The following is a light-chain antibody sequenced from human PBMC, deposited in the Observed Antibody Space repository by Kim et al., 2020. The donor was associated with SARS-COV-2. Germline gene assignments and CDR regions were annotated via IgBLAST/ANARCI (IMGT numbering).Light chain of an antibody. Sequence: ELTQPPSASGTPGQRVTIFCSGSDSNIGGNTVNWYQHLPGTAPKLLIYLNNQRPSGVPDRFSGSKSGTSASLAISGLQSEDEADYYCAAWDVSLNGVVFGGGTQLTVL. CDR3: AAWDVSLNGVV. CDR2: LNN. CDR1: DSNIGGNT. J-gene: IGLJ2*01. V-gene: IGLV1-44*01.